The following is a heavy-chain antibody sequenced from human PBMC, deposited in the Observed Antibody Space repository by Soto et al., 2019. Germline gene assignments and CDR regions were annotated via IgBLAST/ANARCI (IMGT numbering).Heavy chain of an antibody. CDR1: GYTFTGYY. V-gene: IGHV1-2*04. D-gene: IGHD3-3*01. CDR3: ASGYDFWSGYNWFDP. J-gene: IGHJ5*02. Sequence: SVKVSCKASGYTFTGYYMHWVRQAPGQGLEWMGWINPNSGGTNYAQKFQGWVTMTRDTSISTAYMELSRLRSDDTAVYYCASGYDFWSGYNWFDPWGQGTLVTVSS. CDR2: INPNSGGT.